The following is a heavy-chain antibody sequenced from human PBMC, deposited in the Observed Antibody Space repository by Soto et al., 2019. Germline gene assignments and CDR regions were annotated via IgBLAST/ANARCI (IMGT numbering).Heavy chain of an antibody. CDR1: GGSISSYY. Sequence: SETLSLTCTASGGSISSYYWSWIRQPPGKGLEWIGYIYYSGSTNYNPSLKSRVTISVDTSKNQFSLKLSSVTAADTAVYYCAREKYYYGSGSYSRWFDPWGQGTLVTVSS. J-gene: IGHJ5*02. D-gene: IGHD3-10*01. V-gene: IGHV4-59*01. CDR2: IYYSGST. CDR3: AREKYYYGSGSYSRWFDP.